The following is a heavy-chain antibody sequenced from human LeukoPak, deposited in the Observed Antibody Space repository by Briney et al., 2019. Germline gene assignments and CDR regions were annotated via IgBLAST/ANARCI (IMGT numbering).Heavy chain of an antibody. CDR2: IIPIFGTA. J-gene: IGHJ6*02. V-gene: IGHV1-69*13. D-gene: IGHD2-21*02. CDR3: ARGSSLAYCGGDCYSSSLDYYYGMDV. CDR1: GYTFTNYA. Sequence: ASVNVSCKASGYTFTNYAISWVRQAPGQGLEWMGGIIPIFGTANYAQKFQGRVTITADESTSTAYMELSSPRSEDTAVYYCARGSSLAYCGGDCYSSSLDYYYGMDVWGQGTTVTVSS.